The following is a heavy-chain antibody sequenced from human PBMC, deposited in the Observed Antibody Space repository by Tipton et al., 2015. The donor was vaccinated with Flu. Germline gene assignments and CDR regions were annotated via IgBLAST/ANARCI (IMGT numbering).Heavy chain of an antibody. Sequence: TLSLTCTVSGGSVSSGTYYWSWIRQPAGEGLEWIGRVSMGGGTNYNPSLSSRVTITIDTSKNQFSLKLTSVTAADTAVYYCARDPATDDYGLGSHFDGMDVWGQGTTVTVSS. CDR3: ARDPATDDYGLGSHFDGMDV. CDR2: VSMGGGT. V-gene: IGHV4-61*02. D-gene: IGHD3-10*01. J-gene: IGHJ6*02. CDR1: GGSVSSGTYY.